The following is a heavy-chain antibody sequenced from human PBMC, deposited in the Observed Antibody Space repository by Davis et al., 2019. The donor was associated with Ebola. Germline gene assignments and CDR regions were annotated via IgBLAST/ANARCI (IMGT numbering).Heavy chain of an antibody. J-gene: IGHJ6*02. D-gene: IGHD5-12*01. V-gene: IGHV3-23*01. CDR3: ARAVQGVAATIPYYFYGMDV. CDR1: VITFSSYA. Sequence: GESLKISCADSVITFSSYAMTWVRQAPGKGLEWVSAISGSGGNTYYADSVKGRFTISRDNSKKTMYLQMNSLRAEDTAVYHFARAVQGVAATIPYYFYGMDVWGQGTTVTVSS. CDR2: ISGSGGNT.